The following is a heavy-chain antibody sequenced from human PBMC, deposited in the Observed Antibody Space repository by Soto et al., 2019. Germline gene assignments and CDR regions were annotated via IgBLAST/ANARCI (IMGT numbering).Heavy chain of an antibody. J-gene: IGHJ4*02. CDR3: ARSGGTYYFDH. V-gene: IGHV1-69*01. Sequence: QVQLVQSGAEVRKPGSSVNVSCKASGTTFSTQGIHWGRQAPGQGLEWMGGFVPMFSSSNYAQKFQGRLTIVADESTNSAYMELSSLRADDSAIYYCARSGGTYYFDHWGQGTLVTVSS. CDR2: FVPMFSSS. D-gene: IGHD1-1*01. CDR1: GTTFSTQG.